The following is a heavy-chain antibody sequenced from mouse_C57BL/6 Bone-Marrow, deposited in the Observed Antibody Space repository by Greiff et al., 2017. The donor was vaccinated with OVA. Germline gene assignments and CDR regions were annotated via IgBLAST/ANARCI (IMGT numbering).Heavy chain of an antibody. D-gene: IGHD2-12*01. CDR1: GYSFTGYF. Sequence: VQLQQSGPELVKPGDSVKISCKASGYSFTGYFMNWVMQSHGKSLEWIGRINPYNGDTFYNQKFKGKATLTVDKSSSTAHMELRRLTSEDSAVYYCARLRRRLHYYAMDYWGQGTSVTVSS. J-gene: IGHJ4*01. V-gene: IGHV1-20*01. CDR3: ARLRRRLHYYAMDY. CDR2: INPYNGDT.